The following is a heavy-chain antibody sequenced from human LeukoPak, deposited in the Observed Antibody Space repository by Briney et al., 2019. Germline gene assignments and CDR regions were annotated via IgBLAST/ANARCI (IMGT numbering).Heavy chain of an antibody. CDR3: ARPGSSYYYDSSGYYSRWFDP. J-gene: IGHJ5*02. CDR1: GGSFSGYY. D-gene: IGHD3-22*01. CDR2: INHSGST. Sequence: SETLSLTCAVYGGSFSGYYWSWIRQPPGKGLEWIEEINHSGSTNYNPSLKSRVTISVDTSKNQFSLKLSSVTAADTAVYYCARPGSSYYYDSSGYYSRWFDPWGQGTLVTVSS. V-gene: IGHV4-34*01.